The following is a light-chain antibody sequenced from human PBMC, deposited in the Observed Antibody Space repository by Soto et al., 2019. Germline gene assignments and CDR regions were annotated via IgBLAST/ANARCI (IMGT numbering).Light chain of an antibody. V-gene: IGLV2-14*01. J-gene: IGLJ1*01. CDR1: SSDVGGYNY. CDR3: SSYTSSSTLEV. CDR2: EVS. Sequence: QSALTQPASVSGSPGQSITIYCTGTSSDVGGYNYVSWYQQHPGKAPKLMIYEVSNRPSGVSNRFSGSKSGNTASLTISGLQAEDEADYYCSSYTSSSTLEVFGTGTQLTVL.